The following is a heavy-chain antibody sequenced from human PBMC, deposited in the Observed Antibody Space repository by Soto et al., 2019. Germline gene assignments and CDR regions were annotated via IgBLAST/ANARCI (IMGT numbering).Heavy chain of an antibody. CDR2: INHSGST. CDR1: GGSFSGYY. CDR3: ARRSAAGP. D-gene: IGHD6-25*01. V-gene: IGHV4-34*01. Sequence: QVQLQQWGAGLLKPSETLSLTCAVYGGSFSGYYWSWIRQPPGKGLEWIGEINHSGSTNYNPSLTSRVTISVDTSTNRFALKLGSVTAADTAVYYCARRSAAGPWGQGSLVTVSS. J-gene: IGHJ5*02.